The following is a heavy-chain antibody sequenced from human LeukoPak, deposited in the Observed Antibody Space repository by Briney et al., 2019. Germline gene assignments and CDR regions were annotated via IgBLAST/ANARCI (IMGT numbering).Heavy chain of an antibody. V-gene: IGHV4-34*01. CDR2: INHSGST. J-gene: IGHJ4*02. Sequence: SETLSLTCAVYGGSFSGYYWSWIRQPPGEGLEWIGEINHSGSTNYNPSLKSRVTISVDTSKNQFSLKLSSVTAADTAVYYCARLVPFDYWGQGTLVTVSS. CDR1: GGSFSGYY. CDR3: ARLVPFDY. D-gene: IGHD3-10*01.